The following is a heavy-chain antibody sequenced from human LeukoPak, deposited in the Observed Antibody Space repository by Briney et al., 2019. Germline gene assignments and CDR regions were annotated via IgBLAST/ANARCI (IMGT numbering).Heavy chain of an antibody. V-gene: IGHV3-30-3*01. CDR3: ARGGVLFRFLEWYNYFDY. Sequence: GRSLRLSCAASGFTFSSYAMHWVRQAPGKGLEWVAVISYDGSNKYYADSVKGRFTISRDNSKNTLYLQMNSLRAEDTAVYYCARGGVLFRFLEWYNYFDYWGQGTLVTVSS. CDR2: ISYDGSNK. J-gene: IGHJ4*02. D-gene: IGHD3-3*01. CDR1: GFTFSSYA.